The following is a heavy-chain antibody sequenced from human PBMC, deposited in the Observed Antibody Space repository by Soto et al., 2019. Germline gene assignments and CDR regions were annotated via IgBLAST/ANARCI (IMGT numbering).Heavy chain of an antibody. J-gene: IGHJ6*02. CDR1: GGTFSSYA. CDR3: ARDRKGGSDWFSFPPVDV. D-gene: IGHD1-26*01. CDR2: IIPIFGTA. V-gene: IGHV1-69*01. Sequence: QVQLVQSGAEVKKPGSSVKVSCKASGGTFSSYAISWVRQAPGQGLEWMGGIIPIFGTANYAQKYQGRVTITADESTSTAYMELSRLRSEDTAVYYCARDRKGGSDWFSFPPVDVWGQGTTVTVSS.